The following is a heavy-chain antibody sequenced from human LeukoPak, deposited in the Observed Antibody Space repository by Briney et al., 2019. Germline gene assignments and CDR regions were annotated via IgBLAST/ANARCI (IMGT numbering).Heavy chain of an antibody. V-gene: IGHV3-30-3*01. J-gene: IGHJ4*02. CDR2: ISYDGSNK. Sequence: PGRSLRLSCAASGFTFSSYAMHWVRQAPGKGLEWVAVISYDGSNKYYADSVKGRFTISRDNSKNTLYLQMNSLRAEDTAVYYCAKDTFREYDFLTGYNDFWGQGTLVTVSS. D-gene: IGHD3-9*01. CDR1: GFTFSSYA. CDR3: AKDTFREYDFLTGYNDF.